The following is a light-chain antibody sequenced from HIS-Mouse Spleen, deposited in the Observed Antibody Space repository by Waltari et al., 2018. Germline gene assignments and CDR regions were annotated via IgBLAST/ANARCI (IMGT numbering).Light chain of an antibody. J-gene: IGLJ1*01. CDR3: AAWDDSLSGLYV. CDR1: SHNIGSNY. Sequence: QSVLTQPPSASGTPGQRGTISCSGSSHNIGSNYVYWDQQLPGTAPKLLLYRNNQRPSGFPDRFSGSKSGTSAALAISGLRSEDEADYYCAAWDDSLSGLYVFGTGTKVTVL. CDR2: RNN. V-gene: IGLV1-47*01.